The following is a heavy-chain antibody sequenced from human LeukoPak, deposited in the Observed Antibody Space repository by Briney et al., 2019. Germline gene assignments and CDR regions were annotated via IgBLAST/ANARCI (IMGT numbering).Heavy chain of an antibody. D-gene: IGHD3-22*01. CDR2: INAGNGNT. Sequence: ASVKVSCKASGYTFTSYAMHWVRQAPGQRLEWMGWINAGNGNTKYSRKFQGRVTMTRNTSISTAYMELSSLRSEDTAVYYCAVGVITEFDYWGQGTLVTVSS. CDR3: AVGVITEFDY. J-gene: IGHJ4*02. V-gene: IGHV1-3*01. CDR1: GYTFTSYA.